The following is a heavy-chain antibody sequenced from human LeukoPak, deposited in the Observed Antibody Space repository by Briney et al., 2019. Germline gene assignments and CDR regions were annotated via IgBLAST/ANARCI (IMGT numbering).Heavy chain of an antibody. J-gene: IGHJ4*02. CDR1: GFTFSSYS. Sequence: PGGSLRLSCAASGFTFSSYSMNWVRQAPGKGLEWVSSISSSSSYIYYADSVKGRFTISRDNAKNSLYLQMNSLRAEDTAVYYCARGTYYYDSSFDYWGQGSLVTVYS. CDR3: ARGTYYYDSSFDY. CDR2: ISSSSSYI. V-gene: IGHV3-21*01. D-gene: IGHD3-22*01.